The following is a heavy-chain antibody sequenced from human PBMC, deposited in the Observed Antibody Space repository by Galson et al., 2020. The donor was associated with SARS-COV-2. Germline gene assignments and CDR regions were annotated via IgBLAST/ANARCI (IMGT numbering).Heavy chain of an antibody. V-gene: IGHV3-30*03. CDR1: GFNLRTYN. CDR3: ASGYCSSTSCYPIYYYYYGMDV. J-gene: IGHJ6*02. Sequence: GESLKISCAASGFNLRTYNMYWVRQAPGKGLEWVATLSYDGFDETYADSVKGRFTISRDNSKNTLYLQMNSLRAEDTAVYYCASGYCSSTSCYPIYYYYYGMDVWGQGTTVTVSS. CDR2: LSYDGFDE. D-gene: IGHD2-2*03.